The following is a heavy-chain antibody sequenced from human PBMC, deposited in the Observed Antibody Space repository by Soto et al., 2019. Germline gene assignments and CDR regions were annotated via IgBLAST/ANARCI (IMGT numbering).Heavy chain of an antibody. CDR3: ASGYYHNDY. J-gene: IGHJ4*02. V-gene: IGHV3-11*06. CDR1: GFPFSDYY. Sequence: PGGSLSLSCAASGFPFSDYYMSWIRQAPGKGLEWVSYISSSSSYTNYADSVKGRFTISRDNAKNSLHLQMNSLRAEDTAVYYCASGYYHNDYWGQGTLVTVSS. D-gene: IGHD3-22*01. CDR2: ISSSSSYT.